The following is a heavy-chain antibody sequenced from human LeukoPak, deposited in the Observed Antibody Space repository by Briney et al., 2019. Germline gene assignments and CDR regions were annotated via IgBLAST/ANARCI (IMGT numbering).Heavy chain of an antibody. CDR3: ARDQPNKNWFDP. J-gene: IGHJ5*02. CDR1: GGSISSYY. Sequence: SETLSLTCTVSGGSISSYYWSWIRQPPGKGLEWIGCIYYSGSTNYNPSLKSRVTISVDTSKNQFSLKLSSVTAADTAVYYCARDQPNKNWFDPWGQGTLVTVSS. D-gene: IGHD1/OR15-1a*01. CDR2: IYYSGST. V-gene: IGHV4-59*01.